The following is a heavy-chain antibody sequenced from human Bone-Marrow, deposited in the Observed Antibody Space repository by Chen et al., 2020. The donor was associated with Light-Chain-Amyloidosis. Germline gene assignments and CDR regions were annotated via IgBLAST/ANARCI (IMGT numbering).Heavy chain of an antibody. D-gene: IGHD3-9*01. J-gene: IGHJ3*02. V-gene: IGHV3-23*04. Sequence: EVQLVESGGGLLQRGGSLRLSCAASGFAFSSYAMSWVRQAPGKGLEGVSTCMGSGWSRSYRDSVEGRLTISRDNSKNALFLQMNSLEAEDTAVYYCAKDISYDDILPGYPADAFDIWGQGTMVTVSS. CDR3: AKDISYDDILPGYPADAFDI. CDR2: CMGSGWSR. CDR1: GFAFSSYA.